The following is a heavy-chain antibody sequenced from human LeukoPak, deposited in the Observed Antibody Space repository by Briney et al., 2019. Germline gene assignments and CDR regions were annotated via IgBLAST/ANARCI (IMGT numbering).Heavy chain of an antibody. CDR1: GFTFSSYG. V-gene: IGHV3-33*06. J-gene: IGHJ4*02. D-gene: IGHD2/OR15-2a*01. CDR2: IWYDGSNK. CDR3: GKDSEDLTTFSDY. Sequence: GGSLRLSCAASGFTFSSYGMHWVRQAPGKGLEWVAVIWYDGSNKYYADSVKGRFTISRDNSKNTLYLQMKILIAEETAMYNCGKDSEDLTTFSDYWGQGTLVTVSS.